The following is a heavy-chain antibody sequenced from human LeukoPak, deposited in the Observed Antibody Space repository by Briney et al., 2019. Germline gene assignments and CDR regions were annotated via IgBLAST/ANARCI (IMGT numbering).Heavy chain of an antibody. Sequence: GGSLRLSCAASGFTFSSYGMHWVRQAPAKGLEWVAVISYDGSNEYYADSVKGRFTISRDNSKNTLYLQMNSLRAEDTAVYYCAKSGGGDYGDYGSDYWGQGTLVTVSS. J-gene: IGHJ4*02. CDR1: GFTFSSYG. D-gene: IGHD4-17*01. V-gene: IGHV3-30*18. CDR3: AKSGGGDYGDYGSDY. CDR2: ISYDGSNE.